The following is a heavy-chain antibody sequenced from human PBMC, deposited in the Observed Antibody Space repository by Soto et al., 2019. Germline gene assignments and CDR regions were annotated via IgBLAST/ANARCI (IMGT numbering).Heavy chain of an antibody. Sequence: QLQLQESGPGLVKPSETLSLTCTVSGGSISSSSYYWGWIRQPPGKGLEWIGSIYYSGSTYYNPSLKSRVTISVDTSKNQFSLRLSSVTAADTAVYYCARLRGYCSSTSCLNWFDPWGRGTRVTVSS. V-gene: IGHV4-39*01. J-gene: IGHJ5*02. CDR1: GGSISSSSYY. D-gene: IGHD2-2*01. CDR2: IYYSGST. CDR3: ARLRGYCSSTSCLNWFDP.